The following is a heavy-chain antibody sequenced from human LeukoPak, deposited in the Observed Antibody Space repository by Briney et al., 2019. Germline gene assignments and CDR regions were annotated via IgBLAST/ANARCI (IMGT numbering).Heavy chain of an antibody. D-gene: IGHD2-15*01. Sequence: SETLSLTCTVSGGSISSSSYYWGWIRQPPGKGLEWIGSIYYSGSTYYNPSLKSRVTISVDTSKNQFSLKLSSVTAADTAMYYCARGDCSGGSCYLFDYWGQGALVTVSS. CDR3: ARGDCSGGSCYLFDY. V-gene: IGHV4-39*01. J-gene: IGHJ4*02. CDR1: GGSISSSSYY. CDR2: IYYSGST.